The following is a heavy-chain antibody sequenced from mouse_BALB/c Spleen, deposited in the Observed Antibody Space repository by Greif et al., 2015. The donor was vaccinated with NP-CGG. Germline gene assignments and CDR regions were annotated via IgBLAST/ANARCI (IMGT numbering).Heavy chain of an antibody. J-gene: IGHJ1*01. D-gene: IGHD2-4*01. CDR1: GFNIKDTY. Sequence: VQLQQSGAELVKPGASVKLSCTASGFNIKDTYMHWVKQRPEQGLEWIGRIDPANGNTKYDPKFQGKATITADTSSNTAYLQLSNLTSEDTAVYYCARVITGYWYFDVWGAGTTVTVSS. V-gene: IGHV14-3*02. CDR3: ARVITGYWYFDV. CDR2: IDPANGNT.